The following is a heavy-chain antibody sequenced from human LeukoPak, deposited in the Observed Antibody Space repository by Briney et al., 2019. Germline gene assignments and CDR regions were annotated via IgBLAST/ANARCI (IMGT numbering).Heavy chain of an antibody. Sequence: ASVKVSCKASGYTFTSYDINWVRQATGQGFEWMGWMNPNSGNTGYAQKFQGRVTMTRNTSISTAYMELSSLRSEDTAVYYCARGAPTNYYGSGSYYNTYDYWGQGTLVTVSS. CDR1: GYTFTSYD. J-gene: IGHJ4*02. D-gene: IGHD3-10*01. CDR3: ARGAPTNYYGSGSYYNTYDY. V-gene: IGHV1-8*01. CDR2: MNPNSGNT.